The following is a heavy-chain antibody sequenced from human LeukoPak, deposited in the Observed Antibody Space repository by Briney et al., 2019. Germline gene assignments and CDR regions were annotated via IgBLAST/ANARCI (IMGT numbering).Heavy chain of an antibody. D-gene: IGHD1-26*01. CDR2: ISSSSSYI. CDR1: GFTFSSYS. Sequence: PGGSLRLSCAASGFTFSSYSMNWVRQAPGKGLEWVLSISSSSSYIYYADSVKGRFTISRDNAKNSLYLQMNSLRAEDTAVYYCARVQKASGATTPLFRYWGQGTLVTVSS. CDR3: ARVQKASGATTPLFRY. J-gene: IGHJ4*02. V-gene: IGHV3-21*01.